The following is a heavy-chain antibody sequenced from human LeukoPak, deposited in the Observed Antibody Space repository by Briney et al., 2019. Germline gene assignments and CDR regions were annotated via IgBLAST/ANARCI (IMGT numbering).Heavy chain of an antibody. CDR2: IYYSGST. J-gene: IGHJ6*02. V-gene: IGHV4-59*01. D-gene: IGHD4-11*01. CDR3: ARGMTTNYYYYYGMDV. Sequence: SESLSLTCTVSGGSISSYYWSWIRQPPGKGLEWIGYIYYSGSTNYNPSLKSRVTISVDTSKNQFSLKLSSVTAADTAVYYCARGMTTNYYYYYGMDVWGQGTTVTVSS. CDR1: GGSISSYY.